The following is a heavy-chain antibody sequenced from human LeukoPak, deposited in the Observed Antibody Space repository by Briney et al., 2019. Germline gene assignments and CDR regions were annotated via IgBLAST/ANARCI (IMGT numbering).Heavy chain of an antibody. CDR1: GYTFTSYD. J-gene: IGHJ6*03. V-gene: IGHV1-8*01. Sequence: ASVKVSCKASGYTFTSYDINWVRQATGQGLEWMGWMNPNSGNTGYAQKFQGRVTMTRNTSISTAYMELSSLRSEDTAVYYCARAYSSSWLMGAYYMDVWGRGTTVTISS. CDR3: ARAYSSSWLMGAYYMDV. D-gene: IGHD6-13*01. CDR2: MNPNSGNT.